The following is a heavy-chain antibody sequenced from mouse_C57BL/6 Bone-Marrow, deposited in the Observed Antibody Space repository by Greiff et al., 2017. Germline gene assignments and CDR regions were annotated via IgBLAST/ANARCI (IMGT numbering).Heavy chain of an antibody. CDR3: ARRKAGRGYFDV. Sequence: VQLQQSGPELVKPGASVKISCKASGYSFTDYYMNWVKQNNGKSLEWIGEITPNYGTTSYNQKFKRKATLTVDQSSSTAYMQLNSLTSEDSAVYDCARRKAGRGYFDVWGTGTTVTVSS. CDR1: GYSFTDYY. V-gene: IGHV1-39*01. J-gene: IGHJ1*03. CDR2: ITPNYGTT. D-gene: IGHD1-1*01.